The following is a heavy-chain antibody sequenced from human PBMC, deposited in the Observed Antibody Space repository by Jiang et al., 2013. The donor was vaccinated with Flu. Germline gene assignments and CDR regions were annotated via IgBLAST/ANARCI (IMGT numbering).Heavy chain of an antibody. CDR1: GGSISSRSYY. CDR2: IYYSGRT. Sequence: LLKPSETLSLTCTVAGGSISSRSYYWGWIRQPPGKGLEWIGSIYYSGRTYYNPSLKSRVTISVDTSKNQFSLKLSSVTAADTAVYYCARRAAGERDDAFDIWGQGTTVTVS. CDR3: ARRAAGERDDAFDI. V-gene: IGHV4-39*01. J-gene: IGHJ3*02. D-gene: IGHD6-13*01.